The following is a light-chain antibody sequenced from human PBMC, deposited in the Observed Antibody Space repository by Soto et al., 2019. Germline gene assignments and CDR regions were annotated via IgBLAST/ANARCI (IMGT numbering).Light chain of an antibody. CDR3: QTWDVGARLV. Sequence: QLVLTQSPSASASLGASVKLTCTLSSGHSSYAIAWHQQQPEKGPRYLMKLSSDGSHSKGDGIPDRFSGSSSGAERYLTIASLQSEDEADYYCQTWDVGARLVFGGGTKLTVL. V-gene: IGLV4-69*01. J-gene: IGLJ2*01. CDR2: LSSDGSH. CDR1: SGHSSYA.